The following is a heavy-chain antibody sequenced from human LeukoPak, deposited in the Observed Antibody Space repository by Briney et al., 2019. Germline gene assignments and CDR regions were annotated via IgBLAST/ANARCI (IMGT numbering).Heavy chain of an antibody. CDR2: ISYDGSNK. CDR3: ASDIVVVPALDY. D-gene: IGHD2-2*01. Sequence: PGGSLRLSCAASGFTFSSYAMHWVRQAPGKGLEWVAVISYDGSNKYYADSVKGRFTISRDNSKNTLYLQMNSLRAEDTAVYYCASDIVVVPALDYWGQGTLVTVSS. V-gene: IGHV3-30-3*01. J-gene: IGHJ4*02. CDR1: GFTFSSYA.